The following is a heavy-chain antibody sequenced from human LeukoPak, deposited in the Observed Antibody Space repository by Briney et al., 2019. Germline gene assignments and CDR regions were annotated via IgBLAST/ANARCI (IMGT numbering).Heavy chain of an antibody. D-gene: IGHD3-9*01. CDR2: ISSSSSYI. V-gene: IGHV3-21*01. Sequence: GGSLRLSCAASGFTFSSYSMNWVRQAPGKGLEWVSSISSSSSYIYYADSVKGRFTISRDNAKNSLYLQMNSLRAEDTAVYYCARGNYDILTGYIPDFDYWGQGTLVTVSS. CDR3: ARGNYDILTGYIPDFDY. CDR1: GFTFSSYS. J-gene: IGHJ4*02.